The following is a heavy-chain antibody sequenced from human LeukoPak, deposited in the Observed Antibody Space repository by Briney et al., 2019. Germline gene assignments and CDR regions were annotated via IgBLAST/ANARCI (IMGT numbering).Heavy chain of an antibody. CDR3: ARDRSGTYYTFDV. CDR1: GGSIATSF. CDR2: ISYSGRH. J-gene: IGHJ3*01. D-gene: IGHD1-26*01. Sequence: KPSDTLSLTYSVSGGSIATSFWNCTRLSPGKGLEWIGYISYSGRHNYSPSLKSRVTISIATSKNQRSLTLSSVTAADTALYYCARDRSGTYYTFDVCGQGKMVTVSA. V-gene: IGHV4-59*13.